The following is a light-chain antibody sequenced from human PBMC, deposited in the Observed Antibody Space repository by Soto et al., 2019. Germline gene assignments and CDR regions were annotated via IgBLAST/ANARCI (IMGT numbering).Light chain of an antibody. CDR1: QSVSSN. Sequence: EIVMTQSPATLSVSPGERATLSCRASQSVSSNLAWYQQKPGQAPRLLIYDASTRATDTPARFSGSGSGTEFTLMISSLQSEDFAVYYCQQYDNWPITFGQGTRLEIK. CDR3: QQYDNWPIT. J-gene: IGKJ5*01. V-gene: IGKV3-15*01. CDR2: DAS.